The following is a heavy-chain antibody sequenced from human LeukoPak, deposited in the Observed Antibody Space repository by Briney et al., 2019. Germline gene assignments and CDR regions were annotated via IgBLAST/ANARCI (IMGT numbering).Heavy chain of an antibody. CDR3: ARSPGSGWFDY. D-gene: IGHD6-19*01. Sequence: SETLSLTCAVYGGSFSGYYWSWIRQPPGKGLEWIGEINHSGSTNYNPSLKSRVSISVGTSKNQFSLKLSSVTAADTAVYYCARSPGSGWFDYWGQGTLVTVSS. V-gene: IGHV4-34*01. J-gene: IGHJ4*02. CDR2: INHSGST. CDR1: GGSFSGYY.